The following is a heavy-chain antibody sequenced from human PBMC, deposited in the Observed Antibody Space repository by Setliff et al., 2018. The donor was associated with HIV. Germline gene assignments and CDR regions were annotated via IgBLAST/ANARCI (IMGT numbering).Heavy chain of an antibody. CDR2: INPNSGGT. V-gene: IGHV1-2*02. J-gene: IGHJ6*02. CDR3: ARDHCSSSGCYEYPYYGMDV. Sequence: ASVKVSCKASGYTFTGYYMHWVRQAPGQGLEWMGWINPNSGGTTYAQKFQGRVTMTRDTSIGTAYVEVSRLRSDDTAVYYCARDHCSSSGCYEYPYYGMDVWGQGTTVTVSS. CDR1: GYTFTGYY. D-gene: IGHD2-2*01.